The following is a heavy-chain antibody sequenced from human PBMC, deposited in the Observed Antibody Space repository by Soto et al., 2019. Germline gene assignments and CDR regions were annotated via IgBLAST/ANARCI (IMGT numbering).Heavy chain of an antibody. CDR2: ISYDGSNK. V-gene: IGHV3-30*18. D-gene: IGHD3-22*01. J-gene: IGHJ4*02. Sequence: GGSLRLSCAASGFTFSSYGMHWVRQAPGKGLEWVAVISYDGSNKYYADSVKGRFTISRDNSKNTLYLQMNSLRAEDTAVYYCAKDLCDYDDSSGFHRGDDWGQGTLVTVSS. CDR1: GFTFSSYG. CDR3: AKDLCDYDDSSGFHRGDD.